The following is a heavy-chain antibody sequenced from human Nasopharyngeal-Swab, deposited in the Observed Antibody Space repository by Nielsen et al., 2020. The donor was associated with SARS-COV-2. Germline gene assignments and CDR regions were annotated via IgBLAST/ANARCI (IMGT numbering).Heavy chain of an antibody. J-gene: IGHJ6*04. V-gene: IGHV3-9*01. CDR3: AKDLEEYYGSGSYYT. CDR1: GFTFDDYA. Sequence: GGSLRLSCAASGFTFDDYAMHWVRQAPGKGLELVSGISWNSGSIGYADSVKGRFTISRDNAKNSLYLQMNSLRAEDTALYYCAKDLEEYYGSGSYYTWGKGTTVTVSS. CDR2: ISWNSGSI. D-gene: IGHD3-10*01.